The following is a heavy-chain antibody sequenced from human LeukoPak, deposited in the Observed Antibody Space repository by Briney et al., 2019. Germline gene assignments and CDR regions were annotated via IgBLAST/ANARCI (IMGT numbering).Heavy chain of an antibody. CDR3: VRAVGGDGSGSL. J-gene: IGHJ4*02. CDR1: GGSISSYY. V-gene: IGHV4-59*01. Sequence: SETLSLTCTVSGGSISSYYWSWIRQPPGKGLEWIGYIYYRVTSDYNPSLKSRVTMSVDMSTRQISLKLSSVTAADTAVYYCVRAVGGDGSGSLWGPGTLVTVSS. D-gene: IGHD3-10*01. CDR2: IYYRVTS.